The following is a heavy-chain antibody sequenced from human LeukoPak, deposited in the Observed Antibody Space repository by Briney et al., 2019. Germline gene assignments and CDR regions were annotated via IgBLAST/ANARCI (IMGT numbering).Heavy chain of an antibody. CDR3: ARARITMVRGVKD. CDR1: GGSISSYY. CDR2: IYYSGST. J-gene: IGHJ4*02. V-gene: IGHV4-59*01. Sequence: KTSETLSLTCTVSGGSISSYYWSWIRQPPGKGLEWIGYIYYSGSTNYNPSLKSRVTLSGDTSKNQFSLKLSSVTAADTAVYYCARARITMVRGVKDWGQGTLVTVSS. D-gene: IGHD3-10*01.